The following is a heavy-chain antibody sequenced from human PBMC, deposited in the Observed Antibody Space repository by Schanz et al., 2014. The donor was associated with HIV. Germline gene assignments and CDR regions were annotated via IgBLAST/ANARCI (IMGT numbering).Heavy chain of an antibody. V-gene: IGHV3-33*01. CDR3: ARVANWDYYGMDV. D-gene: IGHD3-16*01. J-gene: IGHJ6*02. CDR2: IRYDGSDK. CDR1: GFNFRTYG. Sequence: VQLVESGGGAVQPGRSLRLSCAASGFNFRTYGMHWVRQAPGKGLEWGADIRYDGSDKYYADSVKGRFTISRDNSKNTLYLQMNSLRAEDTAVYYCARVANWDYYGMDVWGRGTTVTVSS.